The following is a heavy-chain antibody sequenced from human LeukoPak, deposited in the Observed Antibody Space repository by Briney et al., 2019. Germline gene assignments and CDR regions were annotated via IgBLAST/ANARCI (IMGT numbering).Heavy chain of an antibody. CDR1: GYTFTGYY. Sequence: ASVKVSCKASGYTFTGYYMHWVRQAPGQGLGWMGWINPNSGGTNYAQKFQGRVTMTRDTSISTAYMELSRLRSDDTAVYYCARGEEIHSSGYQSDGDWFDPWGQGTLVTVSS. V-gene: IGHV1-2*02. CDR2: INPNSGGT. J-gene: IGHJ5*02. D-gene: IGHD3-22*01. CDR3: ARGEEIHSSGYQSDGDWFDP.